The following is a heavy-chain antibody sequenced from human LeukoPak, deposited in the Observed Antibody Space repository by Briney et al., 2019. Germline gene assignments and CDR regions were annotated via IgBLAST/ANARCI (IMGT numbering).Heavy chain of an antibody. CDR2: ISGLGDNT. D-gene: IGHD1-26*01. Sequence: GGSLRLSCAASGFTFTTYAMSWVRQAPGKGLEWVSGISGLGDNTYYVDSVKGRFTISRDNAKNSLYLQMNGLRAEDTAVYYCARDLGGRIVGATAYYMDVWGKGTTVTVSS. CDR3: ARDLGGRIVGATAYYMDV. V-gene: IGHV3-23*01. CDR1: GFTFTTYA. J-gene: IGHJ6*03.